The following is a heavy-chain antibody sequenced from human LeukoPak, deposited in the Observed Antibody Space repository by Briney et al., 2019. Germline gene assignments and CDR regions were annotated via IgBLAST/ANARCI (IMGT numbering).Heavy chain of an antibody. Sequence: ASVTISCKASGYTFIVYYKHWVRQAPGQGLEGMGWINPNSGATYYAQKFQGRVTITRDMSINTAYMELSRLRSDESAVYYCAREGESSADAFDIWGQGTKVTASS. V-gene: IGHV1-2*02. J-gene: IGHJ3*02. D-gene: IGHD3-22*01. CDR1: GYTFIVYY. CDR3: AREGESSADAFDI. CDR2: INPNSGAT.